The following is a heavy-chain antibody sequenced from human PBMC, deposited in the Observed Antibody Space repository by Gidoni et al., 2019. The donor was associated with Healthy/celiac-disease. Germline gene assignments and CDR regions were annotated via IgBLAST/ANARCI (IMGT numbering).Heavy chain of an antibody. CDR1: GFTFSTYW. D-gene: IGHD6-19*01. J-gene: IGHJ4*02. CDR3: ARDQYSSPVDY. Sequence: EVQLVESGGGLVQPGGSLRLSCAASGFTFSTYWMSLVRQAPGKGLEWVANIKQDGSEKYYVDSVKGRFTISRDNAKNSLYLQMNSLRAEDTAVYYCARDQYSSPVDYWGQGTLVTVSS. V-gene: IGHV3-7*04. CDR2: IKQDGSEK.